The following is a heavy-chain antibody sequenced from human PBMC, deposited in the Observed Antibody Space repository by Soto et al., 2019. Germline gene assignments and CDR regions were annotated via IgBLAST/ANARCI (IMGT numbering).Heavy chain of an antibody. CDR1: GFTVSSNY. D-gene: IGHD5-12*01. Sequence: EVQLVESGGGLVKPGGSLRLSCAASGFTVSSNYMSWVRQAPGKGLEWVAVIYSGDSTYYADSVKGRFTISRDNSKNTLYLQMTSLRAEDTAVYYCARSLRRSLTSPFDSWGQGTLVTVSS. CDR2: IYSGDST. V-gene: IGHV3-66*01. J-gene: IGHJ4*02. CDR3: ARSLRRSLTSPFDS.